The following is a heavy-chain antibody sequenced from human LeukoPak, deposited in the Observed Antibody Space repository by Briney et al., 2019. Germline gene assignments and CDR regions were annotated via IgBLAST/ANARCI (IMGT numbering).Heavy chain of an antibody. CDR3: AKDRSPGDPYYYDSSGYYPTDY. CDR1: GFTFSSYG. D-gene: IGHD3-22*01. V-gene: IGHV3-30*18. J-gene: IGHJ4*02. Sequence: GGSLRLSCAASGFTFSSYGMHWVRQAPGKGLEWVAVISYDGSNKYYADSVKGRFTISRDNSKNTLYLQMNSLRAEDTAVYYCAKDRSPGDPYYYDSSGYYPTDYWGQGTLVTVSS. CDR2: ISYDGSNK.